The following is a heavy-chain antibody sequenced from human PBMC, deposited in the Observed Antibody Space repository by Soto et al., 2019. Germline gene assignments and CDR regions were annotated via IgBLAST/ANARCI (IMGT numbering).Heavy chain of an antibody. Sequence: SETLSLTCTVSGGSISSSSYYWGWIRQPPGKGLEWIGSIYYSGSTYYNPSLKSRVTISVDTSKNQFSLKLSSVTAADTAVYYCARHSTLGYCSGGSCYLIDYWGQGTLVTVSS. CDR3: ARHSTLGYCSGGSCYLIDY. D-gene: IGHD2-15*01. V-gene: IGHV4-39*01. CDR1: GGSISSSSYY. J-gene: IGHJ4*02. CDR2: IYYSGST.